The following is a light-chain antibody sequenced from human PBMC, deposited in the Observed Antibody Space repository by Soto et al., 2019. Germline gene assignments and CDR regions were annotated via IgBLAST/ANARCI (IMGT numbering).Light chain of an antibody. CDR1: QSLLHSNGYNY. V-gene: IGKV2-28*01. J-gene: IGKJ1*01. Sequence: DIVMTQSPLSLPVTPGEPASISCRSSQSLLHSNGYNYLDWYLQKPGQSPQLLIYLGSNRASGVPGRFSGSGSCTDFYLKISRVEAEDVGVYYCIQALQTPPTFGQGTKVEIK. CDR2: LGS. CDR3: IQALQTPPT.